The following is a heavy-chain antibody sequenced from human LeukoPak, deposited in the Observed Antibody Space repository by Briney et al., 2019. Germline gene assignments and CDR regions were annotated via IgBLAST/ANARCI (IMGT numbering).Heavy chain of an antibody. CDR1: GFTFSSYA. D-gene: IGHD4-23*01. CDR3: AKDLRNYGGTGGYYFDY. V-gene: IGHV3-23*01. CDR2: ISGSGGST. J-gene: IGHJ4*02. Sequence: GGSLRLSCAASGFTFSSYAMSWVRQAPGKGLEWVSAISGSGGSTYYADSVKGRFTISRDNSKNTLYLQMNSLRAEDTAVYYCAKDLRNYGGTGGYYFDYWGQGTLVTVSS.